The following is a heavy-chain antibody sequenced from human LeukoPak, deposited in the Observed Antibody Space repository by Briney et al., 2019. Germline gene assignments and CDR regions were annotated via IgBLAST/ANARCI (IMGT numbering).Heavy chain of an antibody. V-gene: IGHV4-61*01. CDR3: ARERGYYGSGSHNDAFDI. J-gene: IGHJ3*02. Sequence: SETLSLTCTVSGGSLSSGSDSRSWVRQPPEKGLEWGGEIYFSVSTTYNPSLNSRVNISVDTSKDQFSLKLSSVTASVTAVYYCARERGYYGSGSHNDAFDIWGQGTRVTVSS. CDR2: IYFSVST. CDR1: GGSLSSGSDS. D-gene: IGHD3-10*01.